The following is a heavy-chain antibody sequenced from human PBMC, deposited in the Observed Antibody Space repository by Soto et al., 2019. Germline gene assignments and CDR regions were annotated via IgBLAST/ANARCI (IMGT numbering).Heavy chain of an antibody. CDR3: AAGSYSNPFDY. J-gene: IGHJ4*02. CDR1: GVTFSSYS. D-gene: IGHD4-4*01. CDR2: ISSSSSYI. Sequence: GGSLRLSCAASGVTFSSYSMNWVRQAPGKGLEWVPSISSSSSYIYYADSVKGRFTISRDNAKNSLYLQMNSLRAEDTAVYCCAAGSYSNPFDYWGQGTLVTVSS. V-gene: IGHV3-21*01.